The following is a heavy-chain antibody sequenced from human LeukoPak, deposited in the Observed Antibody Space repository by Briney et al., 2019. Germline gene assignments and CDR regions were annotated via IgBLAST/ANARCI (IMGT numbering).Heavy chain of an antibody. CDR2: INWNNDNI. J-gene: IGHJ3*02. D-gene: IGHD3-22*01. CDR1: GFTFNDHA. V-gene: IGHV3-9*01. Sequence: GRSLRLSCAASGFTFNDHAMYWVRQAPGKGLEWVSGINWNNDNIGYADSVKGRFTISRDDAKNSLFLQMNSLRAEDTALYYCARASYYYDTTGLGAVDIWGQGTMVTVSS. CDR3: ARASYYYDTTGLGAVDI.